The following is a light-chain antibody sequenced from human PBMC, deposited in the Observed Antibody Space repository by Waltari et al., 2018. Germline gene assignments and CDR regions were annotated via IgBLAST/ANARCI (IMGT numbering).Light chain of an antibody. Sequence: QSVLTQPPSASGTPGQRVIISCSGSGSNIGIHTVNWSRQVPGTAPELPIFSDNHRPSGVPDRFSGSKSGTSASLAISGLQSEDEADYYCAGWDDSLNGVFGGGTKLTVL. CDR3: AGWDDSLNGV. CDR1: GSNIGIHT. V-gene: IGLV1-44*01. J-gene: IGLJ3*02. CDR2: SDN.